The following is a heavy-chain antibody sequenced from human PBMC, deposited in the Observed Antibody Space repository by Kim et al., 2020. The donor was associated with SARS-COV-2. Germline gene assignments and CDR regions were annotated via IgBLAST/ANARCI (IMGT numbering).Heavy chain of an antibody. Sequence: FTISRDNSKNTLYLQMNSLRAEDTAVYYCARGGYYDILTGYENYYYGMDVWGQGTTVTVSS. J-gene: IGHJ6*02. D-gene: IGHD3-9*01. V-gene: IGHV3-30*01. CDR3: ARGGYYDILTGYENYYYGMDV.